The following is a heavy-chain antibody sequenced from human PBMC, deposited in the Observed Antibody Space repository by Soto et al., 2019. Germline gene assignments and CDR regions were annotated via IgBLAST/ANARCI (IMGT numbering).Heavy chain of an antibody. J-gene: IGHJ4*02. V-gene: IGHV3-43*01. CDR1: GFTFDDYT. CDR2: ISWDGGST. D-gene: IGHD2-15*01. CDR3: SKDMRGGSRQRSEGEVLDY. Sequence: EVQLVESGGVVVQPGGSLRLSCAASGFTFDDYTMHWVRQAPGKGLEWVSLISWDGGSTYYADSVKGRFTISRDNSKNSLYLQMNSLRTEDTVLYYCSKDMRGGSRQRSEGEVLDYWGQRTLVTVSS.